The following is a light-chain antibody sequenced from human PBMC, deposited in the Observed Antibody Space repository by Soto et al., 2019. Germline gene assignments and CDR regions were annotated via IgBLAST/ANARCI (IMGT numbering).Light chain of an antibody. J-gene: IGKJ2*01. CDR3: QPYNSYPVT. Sequence: DIQMTQSPSTLSASVGDRVTITCRASQSISSWLAWYQQKPGKAPKLLIYDASSLESGVPSRFSGSGSGTEFTLPIRSLHPDPFATYYCQPYNSYPVTFVQVTKLAIK. V-gene: IGKV1-5*01. CDR2: DAS. CDR1: QSISSW.